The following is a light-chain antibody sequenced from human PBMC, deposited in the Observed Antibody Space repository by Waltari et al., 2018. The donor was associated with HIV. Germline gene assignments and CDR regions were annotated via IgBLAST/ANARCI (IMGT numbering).Light chain of an antibody. Sequence: QSALTQPPSASGSPGQSVTISCTGTSSDVGAYNYVSWFQQHPGKAPKLMIYDVTKRPSGVPERLPGAKSGNTASLTVSRLQAEDEGDYCGASHAGSKDVFGGGTRLTVL. CDR3: ASHAGSKDV. J-gene: IGLJ2*01. V-gene: IGLV2-8*01. CDR1: SSDVGAYNY. CDR2: DVT.